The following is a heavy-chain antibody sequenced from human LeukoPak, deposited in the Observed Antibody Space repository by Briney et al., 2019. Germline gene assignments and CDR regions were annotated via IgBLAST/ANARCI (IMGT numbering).Heavy chain of an antibody. Sequence: GGSLRLSCAASGFTLSSYEMNWVRQAPGKGLEWVSYISSSGSTIYYADSVKGRFTISRDNAKNSLYLQMNSLRAEDTAVYYCARDPWGYQLLSGWFDPWGQGTLVTVSS. CDR1: GFTLSSYE. CDR2: ISSSGSTI. V-gene: IGHV3-48*03. D-gene: IGHD2-2*01. J-gene: IGHJ5*02. CDR3: ARDPWGYQLLSGWFDP.